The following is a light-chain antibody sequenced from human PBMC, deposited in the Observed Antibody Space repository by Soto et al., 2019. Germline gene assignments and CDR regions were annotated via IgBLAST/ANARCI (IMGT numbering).Light chain of an antibody. J-gene: IGKJ3*01. V-gene: IGKV3-11*01. CDR3: LQRSNWPLT. Sequence: EIVLTQSPATLSLSPGERATLSCRASQSVSSYLVWYQQKPGQPPRVLIYDASNRATGIPVRFSGSVSGTDFTLTISSLEPEDFAVYYCLQRSNWPLTFGPGTKIDIK. CDR2: DAS. CDR1: QSVSSY.